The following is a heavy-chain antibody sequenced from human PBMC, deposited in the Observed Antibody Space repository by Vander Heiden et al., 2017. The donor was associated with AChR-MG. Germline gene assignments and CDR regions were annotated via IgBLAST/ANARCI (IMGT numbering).Heavy chain of an antibody. J-gene: IGHJ4*02. CDR1: GAPISNCRYY. V-gene: IGHV4-31*03. D-gene: IGHD5-12*01. CDR2: IDYRGTT. Sequence: QVQLQESGPGLVKPSQTLSLTFTFSGAPISNCRYYWSWIRQHPGKGLEWMGYIDYRGTTFYNPSLKSRLTMSVDTSNNQFSLRLNSVTAADTAVFYCARVTPLRDGYNHDSWGQGTLVTVSS. CDR3: ARVTPLRDGYNHDS.